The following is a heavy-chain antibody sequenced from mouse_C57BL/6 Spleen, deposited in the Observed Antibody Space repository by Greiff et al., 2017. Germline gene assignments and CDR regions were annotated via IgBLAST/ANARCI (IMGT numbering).Heavy chain of an antibody. V-gene: IGHV1-18*01. CDR2: INPNNGGT. D-gene: IGHD1-1*01. CDR3: ARSYYGSSPYWYFDV. CDR1: GYTFTDYN. J-gene: IGHJ1*03. Sequence: VQLQQSGPELVKPGASVKIPCKASGYTFTDYNMDWVKQSHGKSLEWIGDINPNNGGTIYNQKFKGKATLTVDKSSSTAYMELRSLTSEDTAVYYCARSYYGSSPYWYFDVWGTGTTVTVSS.